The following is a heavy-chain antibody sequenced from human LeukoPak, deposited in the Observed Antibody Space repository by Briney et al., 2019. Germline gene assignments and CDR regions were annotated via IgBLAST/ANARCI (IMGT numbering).Heavy chain of an antibody. CDR1: GGSFSGYY. CDR3: ARLSRIVVVPAAMRSVDYYYMDV. Sequence: SETLSLTCAVYGGSFSGYYWSWIRQPPGKGLEWIGEINHSGSTNYNPSLKSRVTISVDTSKNQFSLKLSYVTAADTAVYYCARLSRIVVVPAAMRSVDYYYMDVWGKGTTVTVSS. D-gene: IGHD2-2*01. J-gene: IGHJ6*03. V-gene: IGHV4-34*01. CDR2: INHSGST.